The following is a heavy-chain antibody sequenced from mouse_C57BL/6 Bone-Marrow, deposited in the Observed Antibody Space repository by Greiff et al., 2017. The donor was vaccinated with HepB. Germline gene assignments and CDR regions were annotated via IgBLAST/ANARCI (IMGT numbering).Heavy chain of an antibody. V-gene: IGHV1-69*01. Sequence: QVQLQQPGAELVMPGASVKLSCTASGYTFTSYWMHWVKQRPGQGLEWIGEIDPSDSYTNYNQKVKGKFTLTVDKSSSTAYLQLSSLTSEDSAVYYCARFYSNYWYFDVWGTGTTVTVSS. J-gene: IGHJ1*03. CDR1: GYTFTSYW. D-gene: IGHD2-5*01. CDR3: ARFYSNYWYFDV. CDR2: IDPSDSYT.